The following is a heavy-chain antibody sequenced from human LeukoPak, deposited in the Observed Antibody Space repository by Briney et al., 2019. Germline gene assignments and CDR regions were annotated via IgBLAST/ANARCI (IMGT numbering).Heavy chain of an antibody. V-gene: IGHV5-51*01. CDR1: GYNFTTYW. Sequence: GESLKISCKVSGYNFTTYWIGWVRQVPGKGLEWMGVIYPGDSDTRYHPSFRGQVSISVDRSMTAAYLQWRSLKASDTAIYYCARRGKTPDAYCGLDVWARGPRSSSP. CDR3: ARRGKTPDAYCGLDV. J-gene: IGHJ6*02. CDR2: IYPGDSDT. D-gene: IGHD3-10*01.